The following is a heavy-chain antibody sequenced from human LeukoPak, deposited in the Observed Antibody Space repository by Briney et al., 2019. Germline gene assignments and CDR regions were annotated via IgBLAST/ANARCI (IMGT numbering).Heavy chain of an antibody. Sequence: ASVNVSCKASGYTFTSYDCNRVRQPTGQGLEWMGWMNPNSGNTGYAQKFQGRDTMTRNTSISTAYMELSSLRSEDTAVYYCARGSRGVIVGAGDYWGQGTLVTVSS. CDR3: ARGSRGVIVGAGDY. D-gene: IGHD1-26*01. CDR2: MNPNSGNT. J-gene: IGHJ4*02. V-gene: IGHV1-8*01. CDR1: GYTFTSYD.